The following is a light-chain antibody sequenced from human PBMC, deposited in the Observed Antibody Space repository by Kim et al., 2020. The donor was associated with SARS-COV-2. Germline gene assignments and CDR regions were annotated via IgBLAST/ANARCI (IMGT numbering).Light chain of an antibody. CDR3: CSYAGSSTSVV. CDR2: EVS. V-gene: IGLV2-23*02. J-gene: IGLJ2*01. Sequence: QSITISCTGTSSDVGIYNLVSWYQQHPGKAPKLMIYEVSKRPSGVSNRFSGSKSGNTASLTISGLQAEDEADYYCCSYAGSSTSVVFGGGTQLTVL. CDR1: SSDVGIYNL.